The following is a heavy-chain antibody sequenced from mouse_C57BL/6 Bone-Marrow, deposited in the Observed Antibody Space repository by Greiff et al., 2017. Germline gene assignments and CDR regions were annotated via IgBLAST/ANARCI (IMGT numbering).Heavy chain of an antibody. J-gene: IGHJ3*01. D-gene: IGHD1-1*01. CDR2: INPNNGGT. CDR3: ARNGVTTVVPFAY. Sequence: EVQLQQSGPELVKPGASVKISCKASGYTFTDYYMNWVKQSHGKSLEWIGDINPNNGGTSYNQKFKGKATLTVDKSSSTAYMELRSLTSEDSAVYYCARNGVTTVVPFAYWGQGTLVTVSA. CDR1: GYTFTDYY. V-gene: IGHV1-26*01.